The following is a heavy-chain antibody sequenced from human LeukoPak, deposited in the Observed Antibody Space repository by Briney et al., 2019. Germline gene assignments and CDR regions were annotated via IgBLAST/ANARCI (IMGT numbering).Heavy chain of an antibody. D-gene: IGHD3-22*01. CDR3: ARDRVKDFDY. CDR2: IIPIFGTA. Sequence: ASVNVSCKASGGTFSSYAISWVRQAPGPGLEWMRGIIPIFGTANYAQKFQGRVTITTDESTSTAYMELSSLRTEHTAGYYCARDRVKDFDYWGQGTLVTVSS. J-gene: IGHJ4*02. CDR1: GGTFSSYA. V-gene: IGHV1-69*05.